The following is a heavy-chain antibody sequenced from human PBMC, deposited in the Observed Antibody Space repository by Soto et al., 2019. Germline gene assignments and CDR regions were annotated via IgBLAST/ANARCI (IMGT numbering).Heavy chain of an antibody. V-gene: IGHV3-53*01. CDR1: GFICSSYD. CDR2: IYSGGST. CDR3: ARDVQMYSSSIV. Sequence: QAGGSLRLSCAASGFICSSYDMSWVRQAPGKGLEWVSVIYSGGSTYYADSVKGRFTISRDNSKNTLYLQMNSLRAEDTAVYYCARDVQMYSSSIVWGQGTLVTVSS. J-gene: IGHJ4*02. D-gene: IGHD6-6*01.